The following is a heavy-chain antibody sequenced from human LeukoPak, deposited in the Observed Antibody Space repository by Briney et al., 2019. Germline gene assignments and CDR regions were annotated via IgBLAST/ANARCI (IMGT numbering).Heavy chain of an antibody. CDR1: GGTFSSYA. CDR2: IIPIFGTA. V-gene: IGHV1-69*01. D-gene: IGHD3-10*01. J-gene: IGHJ3*02. Sequence: SVKVSCKASGGTFSSYAISWVRQAPGQGLEWMGGIIPIFGTANYAQKFQGRVTITADESTSTAYMELSSLRSEDMAVYYCARHITMVRGGSGRDAFDIWGQGTMVTVSS. CDR3: ARHITMVRGGSGRDAFDI.